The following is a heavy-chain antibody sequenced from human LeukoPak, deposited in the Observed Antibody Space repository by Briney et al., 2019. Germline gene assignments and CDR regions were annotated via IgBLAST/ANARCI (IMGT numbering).Heavy chain of an antibody. CDR1: GYSFISYD. J-gene: IGHJ3*01. Sequence: ASVKVSCKASGYSFISYDINWVRRAPGQGLEWMGWVSPNSGKTGYLPKFQGRIALTTNTPAETAYMELHSLTSADTALYFCARPVHYGGVRDPFDVWGQGSMVTVSS. D-gene: IGHD3-16*01. CDR3: ARPVHYGGVRDPFDV. CDR2: VSPNSGKT. V-gene: IGHV1-8*01.